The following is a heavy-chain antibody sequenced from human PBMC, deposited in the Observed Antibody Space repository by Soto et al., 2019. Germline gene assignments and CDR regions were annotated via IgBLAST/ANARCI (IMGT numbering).Heavy chain of an antibody. CDR1: GFTFSNVW. V-gene: IGHV3-15*07. J-gene: IGHJ4*01. CDR3: TTTSFGTY. CDR2: IKTTTDGGTT. D-gene: IGHD3-16*01. Sequence: GGSLRLSCAASGFTFSNVWMMWVRQAPGKGLEWFGRIKTTTDGGTTDYAAPVKGRFAISRDDSENKMYLQMNSLKTEDTAVYYCTTTSFGTYWGQGTLVTSPQ.